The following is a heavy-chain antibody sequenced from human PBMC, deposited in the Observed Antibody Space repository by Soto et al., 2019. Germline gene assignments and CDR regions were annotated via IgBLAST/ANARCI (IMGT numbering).Heavy chain of an antibody. D-gene: IGHD3-22*01. J-gene: IGHJ4*02. CDR2: MNPNSGNT. Sequence: QVQLVQSGAEVKKPGASVKVSCKASGYTFTSYDINWVRQATRQGLEWMGWMNPNSGNTGYAQKFQGRVTMTRNTSISTAYMELSSLRSEDTAVYYCARADYYDRSGYLLPCGYWGQGTLVTVSS. CDR3: ARADYYDRSGYLLPCGY. V-gene: IGHV1-8*01. CDR1: GYTFTSYD.